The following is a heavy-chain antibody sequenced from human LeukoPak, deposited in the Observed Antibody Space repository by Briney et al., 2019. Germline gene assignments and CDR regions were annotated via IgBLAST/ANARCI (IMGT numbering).Heavy chain of an antibody. D-gene: IGHD3-3*01. CDR1: GFTFSSYW. CDR3: ARLNYDFWSGIWEGYYMDV. V-gene: IGHV3-7*01. J-gene: IGHJ6*03. CDR2: IREDGSER. Sequence: GVLRLSCAVSGFTFSSYWMSWVRRAPGKGLEWVANIREDGSERYYVASVKGRFTVSRDNAKKSLSLQVNSLRAEDTAVYYCARLNYDFWSGIWEGYYMDVWGKGTTVTVSS.